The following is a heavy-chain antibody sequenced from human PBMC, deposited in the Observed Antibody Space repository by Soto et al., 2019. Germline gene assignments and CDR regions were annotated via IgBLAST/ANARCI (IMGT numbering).Heavy chain of an antibody. CDR3: ARDMYSSGWTPIDY. CDR1: GFTFSSYA. D-gene: IGHD6-19*01. J-gene: IGHJ4*02. Sequence: GGSLRLSCAASGFTFSSYAMHWVRQAPGKGLEWVAVISYDGSNKYYADSVKGRFTISRDNSKNTLYLQMNSLRAEDTAVYYCARDMYSSGWTPIDYWGQGTLVTVSS. CDR2: ISYDGSNK. V-gene: IGHV3-30-3*01.